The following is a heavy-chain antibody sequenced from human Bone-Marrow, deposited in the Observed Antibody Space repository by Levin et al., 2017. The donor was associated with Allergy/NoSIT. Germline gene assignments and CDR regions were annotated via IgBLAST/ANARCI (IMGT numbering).Heavy chain of an antibody. CDR2: VNLNSGDT. CDR1: GYTFRDYF. CDR3: ATGRTDSRYRAFDI. V-gene: IGHV1-2*02. J-gene: IGHJ3*02. Sequence: ASVKVSCEASGYTFRDYFIHWVRQAPGQGLEWMGCVNLNSGDTESVQKFQGRVTLTRGTFVSTAYMLLTSLRPDDTAIYYCATGRTDSRYRAFDIWGHGTMVTVSS. D-gene: IGHD6-25*01.